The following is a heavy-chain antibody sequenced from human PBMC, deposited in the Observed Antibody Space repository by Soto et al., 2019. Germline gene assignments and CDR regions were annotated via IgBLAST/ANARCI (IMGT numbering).Heavy chain of an antibody. CDR3: ARYGTRGDW. D-gene: IGHD3-10*01. Sequence: GGSLRLSCAASGFTFSNYAMSWLRQPPGKGLEWVSYISSSGLTTYYADFAEGRFTISRDNAKDSLYLHLNSLRVGDTAVYYCARYGTRGDWWGLGTQVTVSS. CDR2: ISSSGLTT. V-gene: IGHV3-48*03. CDR1: GFTFSNYA. J-gene: IGHJ5*01.